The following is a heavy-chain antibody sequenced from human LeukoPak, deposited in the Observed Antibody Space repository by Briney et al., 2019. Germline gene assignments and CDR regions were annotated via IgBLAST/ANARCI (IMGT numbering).Heavy chain of an antibody. V-gene: IGHV3-7*03. D-gene: IGHD6-13*01. J-gene: IGHJ4*02. CDR1: GFTFSRSW. CDR3: ATGASGSWDF. Sequence: PGGSLRLSCAASGFTFSRSWMSWVRQHPGKGLEWVANISPDGSTKHHMDSVKGRFTISRDNAKDSLYLEMSRLRDDDTAMYYCATGASGSWDFGGQGTLVTVSS. CDR2: ISPDGSTK.